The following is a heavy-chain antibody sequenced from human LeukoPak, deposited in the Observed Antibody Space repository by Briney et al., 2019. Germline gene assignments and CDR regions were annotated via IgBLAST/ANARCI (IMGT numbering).Heavy chain of an antibody. CDR3: ARGGHDSRGFYYVDAFDI. CDR1: GYTFTGYH. J-gene: IGHJ3*02. D-gene: IGHD3-22*01. V-gene: IGHV1-2*02. CDR2: INPNSGGT. Sequence: ASVKVSCKASGYTFTGYHMHWVRQAPGQGLEWMGWINPNSGGTNYAQNLQGRVTMTTDTSTSTAYMELRSLRSDDTAVYYCARGGHDSRGFYYVDAFDIWGQGTMVTVSS.